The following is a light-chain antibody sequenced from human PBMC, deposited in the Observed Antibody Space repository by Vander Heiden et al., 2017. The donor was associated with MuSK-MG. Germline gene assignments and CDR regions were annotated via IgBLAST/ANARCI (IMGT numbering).Light chain of an antibody. V-gene: IGKV3-15*01. CDR1: QSVSSN. J-gene: IGKJ2*01. Sequence: EIVMTQSPATLSVSPGERATLSCRASQSVSSNLAWYQQKPGQAPRLLIYGASTRATGSPDRFSGSGYGKEFTLTISNLHSEEFAVYYCQQYKNGHQGMYTFGQGTKLEIK. CDR2: GAS. CDR3: QQYKNGHQGMYT.